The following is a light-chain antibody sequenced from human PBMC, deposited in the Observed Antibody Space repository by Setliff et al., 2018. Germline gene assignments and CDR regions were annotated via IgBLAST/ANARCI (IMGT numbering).Light chain of an antibody. CDR1: SSDVGSYDF. CDR2: DVS. V-gene: IGLV2-14*01. Sequence: QSALTQPASVSGSPGQSITISCSGTSSDVGSYDFVSWYQQYPGKAPKLMIYDVSNRPSGVSNRFSGSKSGNTASLTISGLQAEDEADYYCSSYTSSSTLGVFGTGTKVTVL. J-gene: IGLJ1*01. CDR3: SSYTSSSTLGV.